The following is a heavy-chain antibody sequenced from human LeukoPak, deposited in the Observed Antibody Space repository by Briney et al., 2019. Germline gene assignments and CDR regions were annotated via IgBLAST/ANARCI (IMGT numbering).Heavy chain of an antibody. Sequence: GASVRVSCKASGYNFNEYFLHWVRQAPGQGLEWMGWINPNRGGTNYAQKFQGRVNMTRDTSTRTAYMELSGLIYDDTAVYYCARWDHRDNSGFFFLWGQGALVTVSS. J-gene: IGHJ4*02. V-gene: IGHV1-2*02. CDR2: INPNRGGT. CDR3: ARWDHRDNSGFFFL. CDR1: GYNFNEYF. D-gene: IGHD4-23*01.